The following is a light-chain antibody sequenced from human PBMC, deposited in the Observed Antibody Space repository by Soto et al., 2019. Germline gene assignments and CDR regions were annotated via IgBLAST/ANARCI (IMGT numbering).Light chain of an antibody. CDR1: QGISSY. Sequence: DIQLTQSPSFLSASVGDRVTITCRASQGISSYLAWYQQKPGKAPKLLIYAASTLQSGVPSRFSGSGSGTAFTLTISSLQPEDFATYYCQQLNSYPRAFGQGTRLEIK. V-gene: IGKV1-9*01. J-gene: IGKJ5*01. CDR2: AAS. CDR3: QQLNSYPRA.